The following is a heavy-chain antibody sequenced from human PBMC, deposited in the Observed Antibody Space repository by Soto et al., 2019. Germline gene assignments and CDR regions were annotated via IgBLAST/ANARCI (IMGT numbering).Heavy chain of an antibody. J-gene: IGHJ4*02. CDR3: ARLGPIAAAGTPDY. D-gene: IGHD6-13*01. CDR1: GFTFSDYY. Sequence: PGGSLRLSCAASGFTFSDYYMSWFRQAPEKGLEWVSYASGSGGVKLYADSVKGRFTISRDNAKNSLYLQLNSLRADDTAVYYCARLGPIAAAGTPDYWGQGTLVTVSS. CDR2: ASGSGGVK. V-gene: IGHV3-11*01.